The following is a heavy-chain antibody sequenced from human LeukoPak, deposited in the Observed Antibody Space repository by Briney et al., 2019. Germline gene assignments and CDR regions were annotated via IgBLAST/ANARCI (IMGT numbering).Heavy chain of an antibody. Sequence: GGSLRLSCTASGFTFSTYGMNWVRQPPGKGLECVSGISGSGGSTYYADSVKGRFTISRDNSKNTLYLRMNSLRAEDTAVYYCAKDRIGAEKDYARPFDYWGQGTLVTVSS. CDR2: ISGSGGST. CDR3: AKDRIGAEKDYARPFDY. D-gene: IGHD4-17*01. V-gene: IGHV3-23*01. J-gene: IGHJ4*02. CDR1: GFTFSTYG.